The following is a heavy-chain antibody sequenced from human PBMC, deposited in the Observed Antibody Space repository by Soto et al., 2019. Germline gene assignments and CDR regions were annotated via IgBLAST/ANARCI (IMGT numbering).Heavy chain of an antibody. CDR2: ISYDGSNR. Sequence: QVQLVESGGGVVQPGRSLRLSCAASGFTFDTYGMHWVRQAPGKGLEWVAVISYDGSNRYYADSVKGRFTISRDNSKNTLYLQMNSLRAEDTAVYSCAKDHIVAAAPAYWGKGTMVTVSS. V-gene: IGHV3-30*18. D-gene: IGHD2-2*01. CDR3: AKDHIVAAAPAY. CDR1: GFTFDTYG. J-gene: IGHJ4*02.